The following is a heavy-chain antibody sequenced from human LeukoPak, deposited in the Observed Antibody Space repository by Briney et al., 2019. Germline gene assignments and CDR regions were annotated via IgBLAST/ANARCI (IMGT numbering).Heavy chain of an antibody. Sequence: TSETLSLICTVSVDSISSYYWSWLPEPPGEGGVCIGYIYYSGSTNYYPVHKSRVNISLDMSKNQFSLKLSSVTAADTAEYYCARTDYFSDSSGYRYDAFDIWGQGTMVTVSS. J-gene: IGHJ3*02. CDR3: ARTDYFSDSSGYRYDAFDI. D-gene: IGHD3-22*01. V-gene: IGHV4-59*13. CDR2: IYYSGST. CDR1: VDSISSYY.